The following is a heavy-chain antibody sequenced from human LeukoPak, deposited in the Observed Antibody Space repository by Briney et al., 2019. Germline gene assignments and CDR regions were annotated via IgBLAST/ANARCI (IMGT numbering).Heavy chain of an antibody. CDR1: GYTFTSYD. CDR2: MNPNSGNT. V-gene: IGHV1-8*01. D-gene: IGHD6-19*01. Sequence: ASVKVSCKASGYTFTSYDINWVRQATGQGLEWIGWMNPNSGNTGYAQKFQSRVTMTRNTPISKAYMELSSLTSEDTAVYYCARAGLAVAGTRDWFDPWGQGTLVTVSS. CDR3: ARAGLAVAGTRDWFDP. J-gene: IGHJ5*02.